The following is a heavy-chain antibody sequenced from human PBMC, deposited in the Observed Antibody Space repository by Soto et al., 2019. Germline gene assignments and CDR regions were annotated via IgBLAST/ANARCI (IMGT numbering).Heavy chain of an antibody. Sequence: QVQLEQSGAEVKKPGASVKLSCKASGYTYTSYDVIWVRQAPGQGLEWMGWISTYNGDTRYAQKLQGRVTLTSDTSATTAYWELRSLTSDDTALYYCAREGEQFSYLSHSGQATRVTVSS. D-gene: IGHD2-21*01. V-gene: IGHV1-18*01. CDR1: GYTYTSYD. J-gene: IGHJ4*02. CDR2: ISTYNGDT. CDR3: AREGEQFSYLSH.